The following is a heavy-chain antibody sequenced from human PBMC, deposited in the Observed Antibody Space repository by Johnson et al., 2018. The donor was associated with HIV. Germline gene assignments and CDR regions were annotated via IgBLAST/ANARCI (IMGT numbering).Heavy chain of an antibody. Sequence: QMLLVESGGGVVQPGRSLRLSCAASGFTFSSYAMHWVRQAPSKGLEWVAVISYDGSNKYYADSVKGRFTISRDNSKNTLYLQMDSLRAEDTAVYYCAREQYGGNSNAGDGFDIWGQGTMVTVSS. CDR3: AREQYGGNSNAGDGFDI. J-gene: IGHJ3*02. CDR2: ISYDGSNK. D-gene: IGHD4-23*01. CDR1: GFTFSSYA. V-gene: IGHV3-30-3*01.